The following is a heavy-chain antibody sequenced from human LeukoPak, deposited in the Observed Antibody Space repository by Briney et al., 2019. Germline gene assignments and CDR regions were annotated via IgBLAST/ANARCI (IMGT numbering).Heavy chain of an antibody. D-gene: IGHD1-1*01. J-gene: IGHJ4*02. CDR2: IYYSGST. V-gene: IGHV4-39*01. CDR1: GGSISSSSYY. CDR3: GTGTTDS. Sequence: SETLSLTCTVSGGSISSSSYYWGWIRQPPGKGLEWIGTIYYSGSTYYNPSLKRRVAISVDTSKNQFSLKLSSVTAADTAVYYCGTGTTDSWGQGTLVTVSS.